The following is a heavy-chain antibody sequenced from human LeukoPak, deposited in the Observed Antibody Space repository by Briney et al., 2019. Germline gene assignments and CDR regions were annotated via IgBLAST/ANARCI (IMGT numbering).Heavy chain of an antibody. CDR1: GYTLTTYG. J-gene: IGHJ4*02. Sequence: ASVKVSCKAAGYTLTTYGLSWVRQAPGQGLKWMGWISVYNGNTNYAQKFQGRVTMTTDTSTSTAYMELRSLRSDDTAVYYCARVGKYEIWGQGTLVTVSS. D-gene: IGHD2-8*01. CDR3: ARVGKYEI. V-gene: IGHV1-18*01. CDR2: ISVYNGNT.